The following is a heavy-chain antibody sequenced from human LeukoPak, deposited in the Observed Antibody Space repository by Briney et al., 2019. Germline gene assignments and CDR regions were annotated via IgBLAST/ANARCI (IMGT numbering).Heavy chain of an antibody. D-gene: IGHD1-26*01. CDR2: ISDDGGRK. Sequence: GGSLRLSCAASGFTFSGYPMHWVRQAPGKGLDWVAIISDDGGRKFYADSVKGRFTISRDNSKNTLYLQMNSLRAEDTAVYYCARVRSGSSAGNYGMDVWGQGTTVTVSS. CDR3: ARVRSGSSAGNYGMDV. V-gene: IGHV3-30*04. J-gene: IGHJ6*02. CDR1: GFTFSGYP.